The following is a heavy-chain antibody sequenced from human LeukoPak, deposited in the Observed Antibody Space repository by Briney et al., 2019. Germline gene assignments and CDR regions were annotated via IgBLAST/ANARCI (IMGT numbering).Heavy chain of an antibody. J-gene: IGHJ4*02. D-gene: IGHD4-17*01. CDR1: GYTFTSYD. CDR2: MNPNSGNT. Sequence: GASVKVSCKASGYTFTSYDINWVRQATGQGLEWMGWMNPNSGNTGYAQKFQGRVTITRNTSISTAYMELSSLRSEDTAVYYCTWGDGDYAPVYWGQGTLVTVSS. CDR3: TWGDGDYAPVY. V-gene: IGHV1-8*03.